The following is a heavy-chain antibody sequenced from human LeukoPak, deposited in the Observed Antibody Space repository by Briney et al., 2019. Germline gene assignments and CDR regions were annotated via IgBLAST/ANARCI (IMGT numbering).Heavy chain of an antibody. Sequence: SETLSLTCAVYGASFSGYYWSWIRQPPGKGLEWIGEINHSGSTNYNPSLKSRVTISVDTSKNQFSLKLSSVTAADTAVYYCARLRAVTRSSSWLQVRRRFDYWGQGTLVTVSS. CDR3: ARLRAVTRSSSWLQVRRRFDY. CDR2: INHSGST. CDR1: GASFSGYY. V-gene: IGHV4-34*01. D-gene: IGHD6-13*01. J-gene: IGHJ4*02.